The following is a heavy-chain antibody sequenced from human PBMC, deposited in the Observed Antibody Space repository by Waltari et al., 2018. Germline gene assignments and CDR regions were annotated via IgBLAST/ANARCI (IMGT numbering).Heavy chain of an antibody. CDR3: AHSHSSGWFYVDY. Sequence: QITLKESGPTLVKPTQTLTLTCTFSGFSLSTSGVGVGWIRPPPGKALEWLALIYLDDDTLYSPSLKSRPTITKDTSKNQVVLTMINMDPVDTATYFCAHSHSSGWFYVDYWRQGTLVTVSS. V-gene: IGHV2-5*02. J-gene: IGHJ4*02. D-gene: IGHD6-19*01. CDR2: IYLDDDT. CDR1: GFSLSTSGVG.